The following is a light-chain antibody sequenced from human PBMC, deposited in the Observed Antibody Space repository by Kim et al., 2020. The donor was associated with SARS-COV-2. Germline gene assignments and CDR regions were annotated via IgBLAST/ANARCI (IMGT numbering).Light chain of an antibody. V-gene: IGLV3-19*01. CDR2: GKN. CDR1: ILRHYY. J-gene: IGLJ2*01. Sequence: VAMGQKVRITCQGDILRHYYASWYQNKPGQAPLVVIYGKNHRPSGTPDRFSGSSSGNTASLTTAGTQAGDEDYYYCNPRDSSDNVVFGGGTQLTVL. CDR3: NPRDSSDNVV.